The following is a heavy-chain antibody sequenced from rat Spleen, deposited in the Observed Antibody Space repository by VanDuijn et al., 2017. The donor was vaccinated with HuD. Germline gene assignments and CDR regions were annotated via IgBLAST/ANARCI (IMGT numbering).Heavy chain of an antibody. CDR3: AKAYGGYVMDA. Sequence: EVQLVETGGGLVQPGRSLKLSCVASGFTFSSYWMYWIRQAPGKGLEWVSSINTDGGSTYYPDSVKGRFTISRDNAENTVYLQMNSLRSEDTATYYCAKAYGGYVMDAWGQGASVTVSS. CDR2: INTDGGST. D-gene: IGHD1-11*01. J-gene: IGHJ4*01. CDR1: GFTFSSYW. V-gene: IGHV5-58*01.